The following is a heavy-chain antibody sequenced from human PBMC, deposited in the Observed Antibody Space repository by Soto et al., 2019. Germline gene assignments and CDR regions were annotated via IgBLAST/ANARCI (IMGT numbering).Heavy chain of an antibody. V-gene: IGHV4-31*03. Sequence: SETLSLTCTVSGGSLSRGGYYWSWIRQHPGKGLEWIGYIYDSGSTYYNPSLKSRVTISVDTSKNQFSLKLSSVTAADTGVYYCASQATGWYPDYWGQGTLVTVSS. D-gene: IGHD6-19*01. J-gene: IGHJ4*02. CDR1: GGSLSRGGYY. CDR3: ASQATGWYPDY. CDR2: IYDSGST.